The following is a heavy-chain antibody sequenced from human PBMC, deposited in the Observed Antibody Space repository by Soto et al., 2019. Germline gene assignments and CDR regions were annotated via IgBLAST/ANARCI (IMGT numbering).Heavy chain of an antibody. Sequence: GGSLRLSCAASGFTFNSYDMHWVRQATGKGLEWVSAIGTAGDTYYPGSVKGRFTISRENAKNSLYLQMNSLRAEDTAVYYCERIVGATDYGMDVWGQGTTVTVSS. CDR2: IGTAGDT. J-gene: IGHJ6*02. CDR1: GFTFNSYD. D-gene: IGHD1-26*01. CDR3: ERIVGATDYGMDV. V-gene: IGHV3-13*01.